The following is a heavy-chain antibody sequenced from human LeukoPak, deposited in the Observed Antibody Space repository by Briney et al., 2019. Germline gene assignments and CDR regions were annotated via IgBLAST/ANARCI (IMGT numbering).Heavy chain of an antibody. CDR2: IYYSGST. CDR1: GGSISSTFHC. D-gene: IGHD6-13*01. Sequence: SETLSLICTVSGGSISSTFHCWAWIRPPPGKGLEWIGSIYYSGSTYYNPSLRGRVTMLVDTSENQFSLNLNSVTAADTAMYCCVRVAATAFDIWGQGTLVTVSS. V-gene: IGHV4-39*07. CDR3: VRVAATAFDI. J-gene: IGHJ3*02.